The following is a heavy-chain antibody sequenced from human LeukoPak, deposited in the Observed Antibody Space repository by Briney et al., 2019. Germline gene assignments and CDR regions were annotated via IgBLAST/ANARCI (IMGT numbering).Heavy chain of an antibody. CDR2: IYGSGTT. CDR3: ARDSGTTGEVKFDP. CDR1: GGSISSY. D-gene: IGHD3-10*01. J-gene: IGHJ5*02. Sequence: PSETLSLTCTVSGGSISSYWSWIRQPAGKGLEWIGRIYGSGTTTYNPSLKGRVSMSMGTSKNQFSLKLMSVTAADTAVYYCARDSGTTGEVKFDPWGQGTLVTVSS. V-gene: IGHV4-4*07.